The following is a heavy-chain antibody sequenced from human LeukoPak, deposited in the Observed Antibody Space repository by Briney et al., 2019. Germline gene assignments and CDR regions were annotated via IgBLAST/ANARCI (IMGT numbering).Heavy chain of an antibody. CDR2: ISGSGGST. CDR3: AKTAGDGWYEDY. Sequence: PGGSLRLSCAASGLTFSSYAMSWVRQAPGKGLEWVSGISGSGGSTYYADSVKGRFTISRDNSKNTVYLQMNSLRAEDTAVYYCAKTAGDGWYEDYWGQGTLVTVSS. D-gene: IGHD6-19*01. CDR1: GLTFSSYA. V-gene: IGHV3-23*01. J-gene: IGHJ4*02.